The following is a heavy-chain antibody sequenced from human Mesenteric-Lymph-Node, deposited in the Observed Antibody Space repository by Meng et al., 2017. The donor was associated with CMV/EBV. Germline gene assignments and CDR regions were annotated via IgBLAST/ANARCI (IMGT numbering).Heavy chain of an antibody. CDR3: ASLAPLNNTKDKIPSGY. CDR2: INHSGST. D-gene: IGHD1-14*01. CDR1: GGSFSAYY. V-gene: IGHV4-34*01. Sequence: QVQLQQWGAGLLKPSETLSLTCAVYGGSFSAYYWSWIRQPPGKGLEWIGEINHSGSTNYTPSLKSRITISVDTSKNQFSLKLPSVTAADTAVYFCASLAPLNNTKDKIPSGYWGQGTLVTVSS. J-gene: IGHJ4*02.